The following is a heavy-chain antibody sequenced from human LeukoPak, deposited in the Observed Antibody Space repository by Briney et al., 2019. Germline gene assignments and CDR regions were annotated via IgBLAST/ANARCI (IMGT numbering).Heavy chain of an antibody. CDR2: TYTGGNS. D-gene: IGHD3-22*01. CDR3: ARGGRGSAAVVAPRSFDI. J-gene: IGHJ3*02. CDR1: GFTVSSIH. Sequence: LPGGSLRLSCAASGFTVSSIHMVWVRQAPGKGLEWVSVTYTGGNSYYADSVKGRFIISRDISKNTLYLQMNSLRAEDSALYYCARGGRGSAAVVAPRSFDIWGQGRMVTVSS. V-gene: IGHV3-53*01.